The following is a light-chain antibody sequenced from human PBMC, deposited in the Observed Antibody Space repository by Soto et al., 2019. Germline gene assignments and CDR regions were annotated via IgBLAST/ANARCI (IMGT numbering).Light chain of an antibody. Sequence: VLTQSPGTLSLSPGGRATLSCRASQIINNDYLAWYQHKPGQAPRLLIYAASLRATGVPDRFSGSGSGTDFTLTITRLEPDDSAVYYCQQHGISHITFGQGTRLEIK. CDR2: AAS. CDR3: QQHGISHIT. CDR1: QIINNDY. J-gene: IGKJ5*01. V-gene: IGKV3-20*01.